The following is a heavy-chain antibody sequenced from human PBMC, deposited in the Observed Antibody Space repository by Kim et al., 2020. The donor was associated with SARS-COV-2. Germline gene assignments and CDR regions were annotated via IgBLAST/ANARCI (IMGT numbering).Heavy chain of an antibody. V-gene: IGHV3-9*01. CDR1: AFNFGDYA. Sequence: GGSLRLSCVASAFNFGDYAMHWVRQAPGKGLEWVSSISWNNDDIGYADSVKGRFTISRDNAKNSLFLEMRSLGVEDTAFYDCAKSIAVAGSLNDPFNYWG. D-gene: IGHD6-19*01. CDR3: AKSIAVAGSLNDPFNY. CDR2: ISWNNDDI. J-gene: IGHJ4*01.